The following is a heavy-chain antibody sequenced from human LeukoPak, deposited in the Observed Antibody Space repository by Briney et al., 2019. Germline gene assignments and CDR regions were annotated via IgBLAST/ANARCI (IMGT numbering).Heavy chain of an antibody. D-gene: IGHD2-15*01. CDR2: INPSGGST. Sequence: ASVKVSCKASGYTFTSYYMHWVRQAPGQGLEWMGIINPSGGSTSYAQKFQGRVTITADKSASTAYMELSSLRSEDTAVYYCARVGYCSGGSCPEDYWGQGTLVTVSS. J-gene: IGHJ4*02. CDR3: ARVGYCSGGSCPEDY. CDR1: GYTFTSYY. V-gene: IGHV1-46*01.